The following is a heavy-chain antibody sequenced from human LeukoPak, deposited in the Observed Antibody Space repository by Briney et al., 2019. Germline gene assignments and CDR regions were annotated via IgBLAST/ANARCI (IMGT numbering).Heavy chain of an antibody. V-gene: IGHV1-2*02. Sequence: ASVKVSCKASGYTFTGYYMHWVRQAPGQGREGMGWINPNSGGTNYAQKFQGRVTMTRDTSISTAYMELSRRRSDDTAVYYCARDRGGIKDIVVVPAAYPDYWGQGTLVTVSS. CDR1: GYTFTGYY. CDR3: ARDRGGIKDIVVVPAAYPDY. J-gene: IGHJ4*02. D-gene: IGHD2-2*01. CDR2: INPNSGGT.